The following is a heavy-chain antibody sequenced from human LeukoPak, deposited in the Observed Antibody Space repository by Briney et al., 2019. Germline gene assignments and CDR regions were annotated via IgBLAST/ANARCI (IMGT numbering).Heavy chain of an antibody. CDR3: ARLDYDSSGYYDARRDI. CDR1: GGSISSYY. Sequence: SETLSLTCTVSGGSISSYYRSWIRQPPGKGLEWIGYIYYSGSTNYNPSLKSRVTISVDTSKNQFSLKLSSVTAADTAVYYCARLDYDSSGYYDARRDIWGQGTMVTVSS. V-gene: IGHV4-59*08. J-gene: IGHJ3*02. D-gene: IGHD3-22*01. CDR2: IYYSGST.